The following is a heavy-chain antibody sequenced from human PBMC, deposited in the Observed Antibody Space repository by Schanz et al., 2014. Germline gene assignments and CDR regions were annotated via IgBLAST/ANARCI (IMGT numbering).Heavy chain of an antibody. D-gene: IGHD3-22*01. CDR1: GFTFSTYA. CDR3: ARVDSSGYVFDN. V-gene: IGHV3-23*01. CDR2: INTGGDST. Sequence: DVHLLESGGGLVQPGGSLRLSCAASGFTFSTYAMAWVRQAPGKGLEWVSSINTGGDSTYYADSVRGRFTMSRDNSKNTVHLQMSSLRVEDTAVYYCARVDSSGYVFDNWGQGTRVTVSS. J-gene: IGHJ4*02.